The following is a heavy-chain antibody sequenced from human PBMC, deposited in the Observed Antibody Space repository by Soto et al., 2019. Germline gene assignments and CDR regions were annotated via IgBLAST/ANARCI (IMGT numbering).Heavy chain of an antibody. CDR1: GFTFSSYW. V-gene: IGHV3-74*01. Sequence: GGSLRLSCAASGFTFSSYWMHWVRQAPGKGLVWVSRINSDGSSTSYADSVKGRFTISRDNAKNTLYLQMNSLRAEDTAVYYCARASDDYYDSSGIDYWGQGTLVTVSS. J-gene: IGHJ4*02. CDR3: ARASDDYYDSSGIDY. D-gene: IGHD3-22*01. CDR2: INSDGSST.